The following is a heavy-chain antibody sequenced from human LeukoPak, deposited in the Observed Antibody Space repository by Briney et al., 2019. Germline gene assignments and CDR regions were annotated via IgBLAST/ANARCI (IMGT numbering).Heavy chain of an antibody. J-gene: IGHJ5*02. D-gene: IGHD6-6*01. V-gene: IGHV3-23*01. CDR2: NSGSGGST. CDR3: AKTVGSSSLSWFDP. CDR1: GFTFSSYA. Sequence: GGSLRLSCAASGFTFSSYAMSWVRQAPGKGLEWVSANSGSGGSTYYADSVKGRFTISRDNSKNTLYLQMNSLRAEDTAVYYCAKTVGSSSLSWFDPWGQGTLVTVSS.